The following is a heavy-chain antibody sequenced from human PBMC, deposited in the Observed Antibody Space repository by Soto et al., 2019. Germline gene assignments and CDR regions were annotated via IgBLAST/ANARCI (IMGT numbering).Heavy chain of an antibody. D-gene: IGHD2-2*01. V-gene: IGHV4-34*01. Sequence: PSETLSLTCAVYGGSFSGYYWSWIRQPPGKGLEWIGEINHSGSTNYNPSLKSRVTISVDTSKNQFSLKLSSVTAADTAVYYCARGGRDIVVVPAGYYYYYYGMDVWGQGTTVTVSS. CDR2: INHSGST. CDR3: ARGGRDIVVVPAGYYYYYYGMDV. J-gene: IGHJ6*02. CDR1: GGSFSGYY.